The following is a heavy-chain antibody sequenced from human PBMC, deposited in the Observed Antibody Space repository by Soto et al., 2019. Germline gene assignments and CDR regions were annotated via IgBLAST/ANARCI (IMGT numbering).Heavy chain of an antibody. V-gene: IGHV3-33*01. CDR2: IWYDGSNK. CDR3: EREYYYDSSGYRNLDY. CDR1: GFTFSSYG. D-gene: IGHD3-22*01. Sequence: GGSLRLSCAASGFTFSSYGMHWVRQAPGKGLEWVAVIWYDGSNKYYADSVKGRFTISRDNSKNALYLQMNSLRAEDTAVYYCEREYYYDSSGYRNLDYWGQGTLVTVSS. J-gene: IGHJ4*02.